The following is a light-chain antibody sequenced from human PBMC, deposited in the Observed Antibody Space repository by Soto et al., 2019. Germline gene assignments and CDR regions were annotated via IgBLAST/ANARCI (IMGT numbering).Light chain of an antibody. V-gene: IGKV3-11*01. Sequence: VLTQSPATLSLSPGERATLSCRASQSVAGQLAWYQHRPGQAPRLLIYDTSKWVTGIPARFSGGGSGTDFTLTINSLEPEDLALYYCQQRAVWPNTFGQGTRLDIK. CDR1: QSVAGQ. CDR3: QQRAVWPNT. J-gene: IGKJ5*01. CDR2: DTS.